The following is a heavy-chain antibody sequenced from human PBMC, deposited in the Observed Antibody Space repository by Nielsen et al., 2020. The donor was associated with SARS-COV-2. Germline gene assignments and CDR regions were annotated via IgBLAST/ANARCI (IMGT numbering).Heavy chain of an antibody. CDR3: AKRSGYTSGWYGDY. D-gene: IGHD6-19*01. CDR2: ISSST. Sequence: GESLKISCVVSGFTISTYGMSRVRQAPGKGLECLSAISSSTYYADSVKGRFTVSRDNSKNTLYLQMNSLSAEDTAVYYCAKRSGYTSGWYGDYWGQGTLVTVSS. J-gene: IGHJ4*02. V-gene: IGHV3-23*01. CDR1: GFTISTYG.